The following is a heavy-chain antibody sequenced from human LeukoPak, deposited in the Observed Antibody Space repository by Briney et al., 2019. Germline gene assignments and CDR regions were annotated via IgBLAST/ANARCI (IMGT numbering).Heavy chain of an antibody. CDR2: IYPGDSDT. D-gene: IGHD2-21*02. V-gene: IGHV5-51*01. CDR1: GFIFSNYG. CDR3: ARHEGFCGGDCYLAY. J-gene: IGHJ4*02. Sequence: PGGSLRLSCAASGFIFSNYGMNWVRQAPGKGLEWMGIIYPGDSDTRYSPSFQGQVTISADKSISTAYLQWSSLKASDTAMYYCARHEGFCGGDCYLAYWGQGTLVTVSS.